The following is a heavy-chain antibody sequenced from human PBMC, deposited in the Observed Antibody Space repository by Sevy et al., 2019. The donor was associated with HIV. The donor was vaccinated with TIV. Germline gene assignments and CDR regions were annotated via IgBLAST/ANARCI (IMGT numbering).Heavy chain of an antibody. CDR2: ISYDGSNK. D-gene: IGHD1-26*01. Sequence: GGSLRLSCAASGFTFSSYAMHWVRQAPGKGLEWVAVISYDGSNKYYADSVKGRFTISRDNSKNTLYLQMNSLRAEDTAVYYCARGPPDGSYDYFDSWGQGTLVTVSS. CDR3: ARGPPDGSYDYFDS. J-gene: IGHJ4*02. CDR1: GFTFSSYA. V-gene: IGHV3-30*04.